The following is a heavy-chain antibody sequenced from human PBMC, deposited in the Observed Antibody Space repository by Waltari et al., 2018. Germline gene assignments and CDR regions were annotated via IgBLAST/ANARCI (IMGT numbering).Heavy chain of an antibody. D-gene: IGHD3-10*01. CDR3: ARDLTEGKGNWFDP. CDR2: TYFRSKWFY. J-gene: IGHJ5*02. Sequence: QVQLQQSGPGLVKPSQTLSLTCAIPGDSVSSNDATWDWVRQSPSRGLELLGRTYFRSKWFYDYPLSVRSRISINPDTSKNQFSLQLNSVTPEDTAVYYCARDLTEGKGNWFDPWGQGTLVTVSS. CDR1: GDSVSSNDAT. V-gene: IGHV6-1*01.